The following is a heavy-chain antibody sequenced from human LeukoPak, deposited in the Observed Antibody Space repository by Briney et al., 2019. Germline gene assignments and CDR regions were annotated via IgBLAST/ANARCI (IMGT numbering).Heavy chain of an antibody. J-gene: IGHJ4*02. D-gene: IGHD6-13*01. V-gene: IGHV3-21*01. CDR2: ICSSSSYI. CDR1: GFTFSSYS. CDR3: ARKVSSSWYYFDY. Sequence: GGSLRLSCAASGFTFSSYSMNWVRQAPGKGLEWVSSICSSSSYIYYADSVKGRFTISRDNAKNSLYLQMNSLRAEDTAVYYCARKVSSSWYYFDYWGQGTLVTVSS.